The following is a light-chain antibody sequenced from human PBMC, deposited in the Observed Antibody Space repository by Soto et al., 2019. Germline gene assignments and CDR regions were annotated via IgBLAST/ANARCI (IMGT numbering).Light chain of an antibody. CDR3: SSFTTSRTVV. Sequence: QSALTQPASVSGSPGQSITISCTGTSSDIGGYNYVSWYQQHPGKATKLMIYNVNNRPSGISNRFSGSKSGNTASLTVSGLQAEDEADYYCSSFTTSRTVVFGGGTKLTVL. CDR2: NVN. CDR1: SSDIGGYNY. J-gene: IGLJ2*01. V-gene: IGLV2-14*03.